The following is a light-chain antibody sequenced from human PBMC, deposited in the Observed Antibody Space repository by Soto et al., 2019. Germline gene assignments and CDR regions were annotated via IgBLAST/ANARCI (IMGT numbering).Light chain of an antibody. CDR1: QSILSSSNNKNS. V-gene: IGKV4-1*01. CDR2: WAS. Sequence: DIVMTQSPDSLAVSLGERAIINCKSSQSILSSSNNKNSLAWYQQKPGQSPKLLIYWASTRESGVSDRFSGSGSGTDFTLTISSLQAEDVAFYYCQQYYSTPHFGQGTRLEIK. J-gene: IGKJ5*01. CDR3: QQYYSTPH.